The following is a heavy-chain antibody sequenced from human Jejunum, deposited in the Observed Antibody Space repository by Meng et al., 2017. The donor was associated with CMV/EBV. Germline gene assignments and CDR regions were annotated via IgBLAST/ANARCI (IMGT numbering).Heavy chain of an antibody. CDR3: ARGPGQWLPFDL. CDR2: ISHPGRT. CDR1: VRPIPVSS. D-gene: IGHD6-19*01. V-gene: IGHV4-59*01. J-gene: IGHJ4*02. Sequence: CSVSVRPIPVSSWSWLRQPPGRGPELIAYISHPGRTNYNPSLKSRVTISVDTSKNQFSVELMSMTAADTAMYYCARGPGQWLPFDLWGQGTLVTVSS.